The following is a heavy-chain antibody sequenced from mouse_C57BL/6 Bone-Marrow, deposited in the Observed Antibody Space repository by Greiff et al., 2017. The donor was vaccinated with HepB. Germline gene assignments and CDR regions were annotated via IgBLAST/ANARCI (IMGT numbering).Heavy chain of an antibody. CDR2: ISNGGGST. Sequence: EVQLVESGGGLVQPGGSLKLSCAASGFTFSDYYMYWVRQTPEKRLEWVAYISNGGGSTYYPDTVKGRFTISRDNAKNTLYLQMSRLKSEDTAMYYCARLSYGSSYDWYFDVWGTGTTVTVSS. V-gene: IGHV5-12*01. CDR3: ARLSYGSSYDWYFDV. D-gene: IGHD1-1*01. CDR1: GFTFSDYY. J-gene: IGHJ1*03.